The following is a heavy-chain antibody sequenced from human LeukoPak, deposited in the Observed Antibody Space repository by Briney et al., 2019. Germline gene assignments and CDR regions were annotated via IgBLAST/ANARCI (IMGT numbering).Heavy chain of an antibody. Sequence: PSQTLSLTCTVSGGSISSGGYYWSWIRQPPGKGLEWIGYIYHSGSTYYNPSLKSRVTISVDTSKNQFSLKLSSVTAADTAVYYCARLSGYCSSTSCDAYFDYWGQGTLVTVSS. J-gene: IGHJ4*02. D-gene: IGHD2-2*01. CDR2: IYHSGST. V-gene: IGHV4-30-2*03. CDR3: ARLSGYCSSTSCDAYFDY. CDR1: GGSISSGGYY.